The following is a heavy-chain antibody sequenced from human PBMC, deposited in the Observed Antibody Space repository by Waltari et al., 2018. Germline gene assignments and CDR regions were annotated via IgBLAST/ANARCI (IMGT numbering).Heavy chain of an antibody. V-gene: IGHV4-38-2*01. Sequence: QVQLQESGPGLVKPSETLSLTCAVSGYSISSGYYWGWIRQPPGKGLEWIGSIYHSGSTYSNPSLKSRVTISVDTSKNQFSLKLSSVTAADTALYYCARHYLFSYGSGGGVFDYWGQGTLVTVSS. CDR3: ARHYLFSYGSGGGVFDY. D-gene: IGHD5-18*01. J-gene: IGHJ4*02. CDR2: IYHSGST. CDR1: GYSISSGYY.